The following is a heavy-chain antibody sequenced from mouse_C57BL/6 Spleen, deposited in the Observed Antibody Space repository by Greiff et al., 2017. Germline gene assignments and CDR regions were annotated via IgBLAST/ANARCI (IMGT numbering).Heavy chain of an antibody. Sequence: LQESGAELVRPGASVKLSCKASGYTFTDYYINWVKQRPGQGLEWIARIYPGSGNTYYNEKFKGKATLTAEKSSSTAYMQLSSLTSEDSAVYFCATGYYAMDYWGQGTSVTVSS. J-gene: IGHJ4*01. CDR2: IYPGSGNT. V-gene: IGHV1-76*01. CDR1: GYTFTDYY. CDR3: ATGYYAMDY.